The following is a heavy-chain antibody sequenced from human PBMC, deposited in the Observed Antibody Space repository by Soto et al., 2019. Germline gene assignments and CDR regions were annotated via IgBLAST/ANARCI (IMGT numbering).Heavy chain of an antibody. J-gene: IGHJ4*02. CDR1: GFTLSSYG. CDR3: ATVYISYSDY. D-gene: IGHD3-3*02. CDR2: ISSSGSTM. Sequence: GGSLRLSCGASGFTLSSYGMIWVRQAPGKGLEWLSYISSSGSTMYYADSVEGRFTISRDNAENSLYLQMNSLRDEDTAVYYCATVYISYSDYWGQGTLVTVSS. V-gene: IGHV3-48*02.